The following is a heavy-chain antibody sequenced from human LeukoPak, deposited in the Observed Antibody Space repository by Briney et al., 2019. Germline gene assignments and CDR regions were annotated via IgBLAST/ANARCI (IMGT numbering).Heavy chain of an antibody. CDR2: IYYSGST. V-gene: IGHV4-59*01. CDR3: ARRSGEYYYYGMDV. J-gene: IGHJ6*04. CDR1: GGSISSYY. D-gene: IGHD3-10*01. Sequence: PSETLSLTCTVSGGSISSYYWSWIRQPPGKGLEWIGYIYYSGSTNYNPSLKSRVTISVDTSKNQFSLKLSSVTAAETAVYYCARRSGEYYYYGMDVWGKGTTVTVSS.